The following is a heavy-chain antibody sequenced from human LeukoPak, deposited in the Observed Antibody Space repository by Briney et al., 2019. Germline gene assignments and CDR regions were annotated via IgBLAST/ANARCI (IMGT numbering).Heavy chain of an antibody. CDR2: IKQDGSEK. V-gene: IGHV3-7*01. CDR1: GFTFSSYW. Sequence: GGSLRLSCAASGFTFSSYWMSWVRQAPGKGLEWVANIKQDGSEKYYVDSVKGRFTISRDNAKNSLYLQMNSLRAEDTAVYYCATKKPYYYDSSGYYSWAFDIWGQGTIVTVSS. J-gene: IGHJ3*02. D-gene: IGHD3-22*01. CDR3: ATKKPYYYDSSGYYSWAFDI.